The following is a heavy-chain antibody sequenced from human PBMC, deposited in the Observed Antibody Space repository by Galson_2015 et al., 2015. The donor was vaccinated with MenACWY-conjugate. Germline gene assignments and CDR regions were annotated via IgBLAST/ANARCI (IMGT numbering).Heavy chain of an antibody. D-gene: IGHD2-2*01. J-gene: IGHJ4*02. CDR2: VSAHNGNT. Sequence: SVKVSCKASGYTFTNYGINWVRQAPGQGLEWMGWVSAHNGNTNYAQKLQGRVTITTDTSTTTAYMELRSLRSDDTAVYYCARWVLRVPGAMSGALDFWGQGTLVTVSS. CDR3: ARWVLRVPGAMSGALDF. V-gene: IGHV1-18*01. CDR1: GYTFTNYG.